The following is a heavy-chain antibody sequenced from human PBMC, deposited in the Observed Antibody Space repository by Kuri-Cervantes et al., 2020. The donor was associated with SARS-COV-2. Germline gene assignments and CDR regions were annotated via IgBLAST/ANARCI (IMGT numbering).Heavy chain of an antibody. CDR2: IYSGGST. CDR3: ASLWPPGY. J-gene: IGHJ4*02. V-gene: IGHV3-53*01. CDR1: GFTVSSNY. Sequence: GGSLRLSCAASGFTVSSNYMSWVRQAPGKGLEWVSVIYSGGSTYYADSVKGRFTISRGNSKNSLYLQMNSLKTEDTAVYYCASLWPPGYWGQGTLVTVSS.